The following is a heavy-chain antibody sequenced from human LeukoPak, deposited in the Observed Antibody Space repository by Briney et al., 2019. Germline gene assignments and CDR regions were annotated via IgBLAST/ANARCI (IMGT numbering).Heavy chain of an antibody. CDR1: GYTFTGYY. CDR3: ARDYSNYGFDY. CDR2: INPNSGGT. D-gene: IGHD4-11*01. Sequence: ASVKVSSKASGYTFTGYYMHWVRQAPGQGLEWMGRINPNSGGTNYAQKFQGRVTMTRDTPISTAYMELSRLRSDDTAVYYCARDYSNYGFDYWGQGTLVTVSS. V-gene: IGHV1-2*06. J-gene: IGHJ4*02.